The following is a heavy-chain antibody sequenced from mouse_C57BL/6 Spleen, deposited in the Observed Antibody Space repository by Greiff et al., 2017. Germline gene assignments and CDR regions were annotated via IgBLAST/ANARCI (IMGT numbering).Heavy chain of an antibody. CDR1: GYTFTSYW. CDR3: TFITTDWYFDV. V-gene: IGHV1-5*01. Sequence: EVQLQQSGTVLARPGASVQMSCKTSGYTFTSYWMHWVKQRPGQGLEWIGAIYPGNSDTSYNQKFKGKAKLTAVTSASTAYMELSSLTNEDSAVYYCTFITTDWYFDVWGTGTTVTVSS. D-gene: IGHD1-1*01. CDR2: IYPGNSDT. J-gene: IGHJ1*03.